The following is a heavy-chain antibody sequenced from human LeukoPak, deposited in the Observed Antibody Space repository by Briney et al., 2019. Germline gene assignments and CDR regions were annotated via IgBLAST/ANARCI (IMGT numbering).Heavy chain of an antibody. Sequence: GGSLRLSCAASGFTFSNYWMSWVRQAPGKGLEWVANIKQDGSEKYYVDSVKGRFTISRDNAKNSLYLQMNSLRAEDTAVYYCARGIDCSSTSFYLYYYYYYMDVWGKGTTVTLFS. D-gene: IGHD2-2*01. V-gene: IGHV3-7*03. J-gene: IGHJ6*03. CDR3: ARGIDCSSTSFYLYYYYYYMDV. CDR2: IKQDGSEK. CDR1: GFTFSNYW.